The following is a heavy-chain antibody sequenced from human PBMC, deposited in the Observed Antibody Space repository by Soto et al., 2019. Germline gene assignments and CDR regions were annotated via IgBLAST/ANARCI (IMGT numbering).Heavy chain of an antibody. V-gene: IGHV2-5*02. Sequence: QITLKESGPTLVKPTQTLTLTCTFSGFSLSTSGVGVGWIRQPPGKALEWLALIYWDDDKRYSPSLKSRLTITKDTSKNQVVLTMTNMDPVDTATYYCAHLPGIAADEALKTFDPWGQGTLVTVSS. J-gene: IGHJ5*02. CDR1: GFSLSTSGVG. CDR3: AHLPGIAADEALKTFDP. D-gene: IGHD6-25*01. CDR2: IYWDDDK.